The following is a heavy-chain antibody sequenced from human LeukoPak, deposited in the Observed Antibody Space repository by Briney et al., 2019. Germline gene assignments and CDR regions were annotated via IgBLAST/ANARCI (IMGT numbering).Heavy chain of an antibody. CDR1: GFTFSSYG. CDR3: AREGPYYDSSGYPNWFDP. V-gene: IGHV3-33*01. CDR2: IWYDGSNK. Sequence: PGGSLRLSCAASGFTFSSYGMHWVRQAPGEGLEWVAVIWYDGSNKYYADSVEGRFTISRDNSKNTLYLQMNSLRAEDTAVYYCAREGPYYDSSGYPNWFDPWGQGTLVTVSS. J-gene: IGHJ5*02. D-gene: IGHD3-22*01.